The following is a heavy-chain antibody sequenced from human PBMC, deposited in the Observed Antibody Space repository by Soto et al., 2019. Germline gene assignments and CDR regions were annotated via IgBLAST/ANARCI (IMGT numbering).Heavy chain of an antibody. CDR1: GASISGFY. CDR3: VRDGTKTLRDWFDP. Sequence: SETLSLTCTVSGASISGFYWSWIRKSAGKGLEWIGRIYATRTTDDNPSHKSRVMMSVDTSKKQFSLKLRSVTAADTAVYYCVRDGTKTLRDWFDPWGHGTLVTVSS. CDR2: IYATRTT. V-gene: IGHV4-4*07. D-gene: IGHD1-1*01. J-gene: IGHJ5*02.